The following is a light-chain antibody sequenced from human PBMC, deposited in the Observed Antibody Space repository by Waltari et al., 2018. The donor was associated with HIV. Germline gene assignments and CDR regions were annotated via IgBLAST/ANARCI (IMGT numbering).Light chain of an antibody. V-gene: IGLV2-14*01. CDR1: SADIGGYNY. J-gene: IGLJ3*02. CDR2: EVT. Sequence: QSALTQPASVSGSPGQSITISCSGTSADIGGYNYVSWYQHHPAKDPKIIISEVTNRPAGVSFRVSASESSASATMTMSQLQAEDEDDYYCTSYTTSSTRVFGGGTKLTVL. CDR3: TSYTTSSTRV.